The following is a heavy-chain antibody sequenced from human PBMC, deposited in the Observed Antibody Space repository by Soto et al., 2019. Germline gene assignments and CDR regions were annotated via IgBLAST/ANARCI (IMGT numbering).Heavy chain of an antibody. CDR3: SRGGDECKVGRT. V-gene: IGHV4-59*12. Sequence: SETLSLTCTVSGGSISNYYWSWIRQPPGRGLEWTGHIFYSGSTNYNPALKSRVTLSLDTSKKQFSLDLISVTAADTATYYCSRGGDECKVGRTWGQGTLVTVSS. CDR2: IFYSGST. D-gene: IGHD1-26*01. J-gene: IGHJ5*02. CDR1: GGSISNYY.